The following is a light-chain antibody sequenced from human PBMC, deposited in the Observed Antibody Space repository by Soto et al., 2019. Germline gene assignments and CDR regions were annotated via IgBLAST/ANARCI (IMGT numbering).Light chain of an antibody. CDR1: SGSVSTSYF. J-gene: IGLJ3*02. Sequence: QTVVTQEPSISVSPGGTVTLTCGLSSGSVSTSYFPSWYQQTPGQAPRTLIYNTNKRSSGVPDRFSGSILGGKAALTITGAQADDESHYFCLLFMSSATWVFGGGTKLTVL. CDR3: LLFMSSATWV. CDR2: NTN. V-gene: IGLV8-61*01.